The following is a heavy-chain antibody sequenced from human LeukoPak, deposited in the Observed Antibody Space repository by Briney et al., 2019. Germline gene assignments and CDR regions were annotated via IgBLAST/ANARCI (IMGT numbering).Heavy chain of an antibody. Sequence: EGSLRLSCAASGFTFSNYWMHWVRQAPGKGLVWVSRINRDGTTTSYADSVKGRFTISRDNAKTTLYLQMNSLRAEDTAVYYCASDTGYSGNSDVDYWGQGTLVTVSS. CDR2: INRDGTTT. CDR3: ASDTGYSGNSDVDY. J-gene: IGHJ4*02. D-gene: IGHD1-26*01. V-gene: IGHV3-74*01. CDR1: GFTFSNYW.